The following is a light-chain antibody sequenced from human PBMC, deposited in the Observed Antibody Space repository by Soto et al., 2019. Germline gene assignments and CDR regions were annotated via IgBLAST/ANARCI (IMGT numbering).Light chain of an antibody. CDR2: GAS. J-gene: IGKJ4*01. Sequence: EVVLTQSPGTLSLSPGERATLSCMASQSVSSSYSAWYQQKPGQAPRLLIYGASSRATGIPDRFSGSGSGTDFTLTISRLEPEDFAVYYCQQYGSSLLTFGGGTKVDIK. CDR3: QQYGSSLLT. V-gene: IGKV3-20*01. CDR1: QSVSSSY.